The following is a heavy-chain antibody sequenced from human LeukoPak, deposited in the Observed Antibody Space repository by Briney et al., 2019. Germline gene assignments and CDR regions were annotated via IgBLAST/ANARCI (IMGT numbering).Heavy chain of an antibody. Sequence: SETLSLICTVSGGSITSTNYSWGWIRQPPGKGLQWIVSIYYSGSTYYNPSLKSRVTISVDPSKNHFSLKLSSVTAADTAVYYCASTPSGSSAWYYFDKWGQGTLVTVSS. CDR3: ASTPSGSSAWYYFDK. CDR1: GGSITSTNYS. V-gene: IGHV4-39*02. J-gene: IGHJ4*02. CDR2: IYYSGST. D-gene: IGHD6-19*01.